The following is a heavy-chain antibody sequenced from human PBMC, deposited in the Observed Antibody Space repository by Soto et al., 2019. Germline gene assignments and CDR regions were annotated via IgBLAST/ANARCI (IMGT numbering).Heavy chain of an antibody. V-gene: IGHV3-30-3*01. J-gene: IGHJ3*02. CDR1: GFTFSSYA. CDR2: ISYDGSNK. CDR3: ARDSNSSSWYDAFDI. Sequence: QVQLVESGGGVVQPGRSLRLSCAASGFTFSSYAMHWVRQAPGKGLEWVAVISYDGSNKYYADSVKGRFTISRDNYKNTLYLQMNRLRAEDTAVYYCARDSNSSSWYDAFDIWGQGTMVTVSS. D-gene: IGHD6-13*01.